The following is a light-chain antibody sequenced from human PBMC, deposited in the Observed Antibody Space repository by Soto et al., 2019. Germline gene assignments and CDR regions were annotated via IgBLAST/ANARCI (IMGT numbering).Light chain of an antibody. CDR2: AAS. V-gene: IGKV1-33*01. CDR1: HDISNH. Sequence: DIQISRSPSSLSASVGDRVTITCQAIHDISNHLIWYQQKPGKAPKVLVHAASSLEPGVPSRFSGRGSGTDFNLTITSLQPEDIAPYFCPQYPNLPIPFGQGTRLEIK. J-gene: IGKJ5*01. CDR3: PQYPNLPIP.